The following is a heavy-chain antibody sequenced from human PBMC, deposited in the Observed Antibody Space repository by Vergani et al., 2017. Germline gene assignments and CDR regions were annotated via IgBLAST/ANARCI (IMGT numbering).Heavy chain of an antibody. Sequence: EVQLVESGGGLVQPGGSVKVSCAASGITFSGSAMHWVRQSSGKGLEWVGRIRNKANNYATAYAASVKGRFTISRDDAKNTTYLQMNSLKTEDTAVYYCARVTPADYGGNPDAFDIWGQGTMVTVSS. D-gene: IGHD4-23*01. CDR3: ARVTPADYGGNPDAFDI. CDR2: IRNKANNYAT. V-gene: IGHV3-73*02. CDR1: GITFSGSA. J-gene: IGHJ3*02.